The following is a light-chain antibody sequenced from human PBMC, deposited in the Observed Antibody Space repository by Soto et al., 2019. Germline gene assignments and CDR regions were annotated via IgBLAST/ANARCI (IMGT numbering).Light chain of an antibody. Sequence: DVQMTQSPSSLSASVGDRVTITCQASQDINNYLNWYQQKPGKAPKLLIYRAANLETGVPSRFSGGGSGTQFTFTITNLQPEDFSTYFCKLYDSLSQCTFGGGTKVEI. V-gene: IGKV1-33*01. CDR2: RAA. CDR3: KLYDSLSQCT. CDR1: QDINNY. J-gene: IGKJ4*01.